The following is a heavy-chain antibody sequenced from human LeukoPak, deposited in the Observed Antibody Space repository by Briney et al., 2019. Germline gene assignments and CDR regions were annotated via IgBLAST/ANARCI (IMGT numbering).Heavy chain of an antibody. CDR2: VRYDGSNK. CDR1: GFAFSSYG. J-gene: IGHJ5*02. Sequence: GGSLRLSCAASGFAFSSYGMHWVRQPPGKGLEWVTFVRYDGSNKDYADSVKGRFTISRDNSKNTLYLQMNSLRAEDTAVYYCAKAHYGDYGKLWFDPWGQGTLVTVSS. D-gene: IGHD4-17*01. V-gene: IGHV3-30*02. CDR3: AKAHYGDYGKLWFDP.